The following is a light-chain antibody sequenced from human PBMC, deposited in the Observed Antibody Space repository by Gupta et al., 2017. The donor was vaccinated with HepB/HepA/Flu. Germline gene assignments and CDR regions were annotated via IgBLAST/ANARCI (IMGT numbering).Light chain of an antibody. V-gene: IGLV2-23*02. CDR2: EVN. J-gene: IGLJ3*02. CDR1: SSDVGNYNL. Sequence: QSALTQPASVSGSPGQSITISCTGTSSDVGNYNLVSWYQHHPGKAPKLMIYEVNKRPSGVSNRFSGSKSGITASLTISGLQAEDEGDYYCCSYAGNSTWVFGGGTKLTVL. CDR3: CSYAGNSTWV.